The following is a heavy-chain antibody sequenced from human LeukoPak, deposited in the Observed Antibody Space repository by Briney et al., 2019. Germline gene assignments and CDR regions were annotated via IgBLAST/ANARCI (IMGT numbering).Heavy chain of an antibody. V-gene: IGHV3-21*01. CDR1: GFTFSIYS. CDR2: ISSSSSYI. J-gene: IGHJ3*02. D-gene: IGHD3-16*01. CDR3: ARDLTHYDYVWGPRGQDAFDI. Sequence: PGGSLRLSCAASGFTFSIYSMNWVRQAPGKGLEWVSSISSSSSYIYYADSVKGRFTISRDNAKNSLYLQMNSLRAEDTAVYYCARDLTHYDYVWGPRGQDAFDIWGQGTMVTVSS.